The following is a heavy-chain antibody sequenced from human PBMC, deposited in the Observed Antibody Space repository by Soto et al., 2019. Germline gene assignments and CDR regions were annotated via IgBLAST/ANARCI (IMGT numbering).Heavy chain of an antibody. CDR2: ISPYTGNT. CDR3: VMVDNYVTPTPQDV. CDR1: GDIFVNYG. Sequence: QVQLVQSGDEVKKPGASVKVSCKASGDIFVNYGIAWVRQAPRQGLEWMGWISPYTGNTHSASKVQGRLTMTTDTYTSTAYMDLGSLTSDDTAVYYCVMVDNYVTPTPQDVWGQGTTVTVSS. D-gene: IGHD3-16*01. V-gene: IGHV1-18*01. J-gene: IGHJ6*02.